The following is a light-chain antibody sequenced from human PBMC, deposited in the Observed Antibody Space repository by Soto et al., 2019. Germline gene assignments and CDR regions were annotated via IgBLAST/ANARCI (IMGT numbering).Light chain of an antibody. CDR2: EVS. Sequence: QSVLTQPASVSGSPGQSITISCTGTSSDVGGYNYVSWYQQHPGKAPKLMIYEVSNRPSGVSNRFSGSKSGNTASLTISGLQAEDEDEYYCSSYTSSSTLFVFGTGTKVTVL. CDR3: SSYTSSSTLFV. J-gene: IGLJ1*01. CDR1: SSDVGGYNY. V-gene: IGLV2-14*01.